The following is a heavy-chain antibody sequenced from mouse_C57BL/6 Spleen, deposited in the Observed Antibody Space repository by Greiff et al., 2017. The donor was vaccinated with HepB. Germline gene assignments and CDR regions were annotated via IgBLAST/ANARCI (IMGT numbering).Heavy chain of an antibody. J-gene: IGHJ2*01. CDR2: ISDGGSYT. CDR3: ARDELTGTTDY. CDR1: GFTFSSYA. Sequence: DVKLVESGGGLVKPGGSLKLSCAASGFTFSSYAMSWVRQTPEKRLEWVATISDGGSYTYYPDNVKGRFTISRDNAKNNLYLQMSHLKSEDTAMYYCARDELTGTTDYWGQGTTLTVSS. V-gene: IGHV5-4*01. D-gene: IGHD4-1*01.